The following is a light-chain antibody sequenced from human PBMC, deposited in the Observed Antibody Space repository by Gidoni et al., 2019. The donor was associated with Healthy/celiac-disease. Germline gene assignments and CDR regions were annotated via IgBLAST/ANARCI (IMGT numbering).Light chain of an antibody. V-gene: IGKV1-39*01. J-gene: IGKJ1*01. CDR2: AAS. Sequence: ASVGDRVTITCRASQSISSYLNWYQQKPGKAPKLLIYAASSLQSGVPSRFSGRGSGTDFTLTISSLQPEDFATYYCQQSYSTLRTFGQGTKVEIK. CDR1: QSISSY. CDR3: QQSYSTLRT.